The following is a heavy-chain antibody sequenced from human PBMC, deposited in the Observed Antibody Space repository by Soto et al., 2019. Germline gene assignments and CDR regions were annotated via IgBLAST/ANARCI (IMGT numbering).Heavy chain of an antibody. Sequence: GGSLRLSCAASGFTLSSYWMHWVRQAPGKGLVWVTPISSDSSNICYADSVKGRFTISRDNAKNTLYLQMNSLRAEDTAVYYCARDMGPRIAANYFDYWGQGTLVTVSS. CDR1: GFTLSSYW. CDR2: ISSDSSNI. CDR3: ARDMGPRIAANYFDY. V-gene: IGHV3-74*01. D-gene: IGHD6-6*01. J-gene: IGHJ4*02.